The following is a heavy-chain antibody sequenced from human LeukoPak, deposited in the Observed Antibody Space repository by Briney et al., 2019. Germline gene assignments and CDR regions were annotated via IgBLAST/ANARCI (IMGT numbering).Heavy chain of an antibody. D-gene: IGHD3-9*01. Sequence: GRSLRLSCTASGSTFGDYAMSWVRQAPGKGLEWVGFIRSKAYGGTTEYAASVKGRFTISRDDSKSIAYLQMNSLKTEDTAVYYCTSAYYDILTGLDYWGQGTLVTVSS. V-gene: IGHV3-49*04. CDR1: GSTFGDYA. CDR2: IRSKAYGGTT. J-gene: IGHJ4*02. CDR3: TSAYYDILTGLDY.